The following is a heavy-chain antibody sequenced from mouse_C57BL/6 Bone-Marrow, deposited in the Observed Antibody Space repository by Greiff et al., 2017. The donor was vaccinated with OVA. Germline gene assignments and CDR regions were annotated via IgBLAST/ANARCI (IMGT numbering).Heavy chain of an antibody. J-gene: IGHJ3*01. CDR1: GFTFSSYG. CDR2: ISSGGSYT. D-gene: IGHD2-2*01. CDR3: ARRGYGYAWFAY. Sequence: EVMLVESGGDLVKPGGSLKLSCAASGFTFSSYGMSWVRQTPDKRLEWVATISSGGSYTYYPDSVKGRFTISRDNAKNTLYLQMSSLKSEDTAMYYCARRGYGYAWFAYWGQGTLVTVSA. V-gene: IGHV5-6*02.